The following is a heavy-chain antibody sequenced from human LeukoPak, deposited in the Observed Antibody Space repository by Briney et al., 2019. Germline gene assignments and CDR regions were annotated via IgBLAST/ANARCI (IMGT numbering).Heavy chain of an antibody. CDR1: GFTFSSYA. CDR3: AKLSGWTGWFFDY. J-gene: IGHJ4*02. V-gene: IGHV3-23*01. D-gene: IGHD6-19*01. Sequence: GVSLRLSCAASGFTFSSYAISWVRQAPGKGLEWVSAISKSGDSTYYADSVKGRFTISRDNSKNTIYLQMNSLRVEDTAVYYCAKLSGWTGWFFDYWGQGTVVTVSS. CDR2: ISKSGDST.